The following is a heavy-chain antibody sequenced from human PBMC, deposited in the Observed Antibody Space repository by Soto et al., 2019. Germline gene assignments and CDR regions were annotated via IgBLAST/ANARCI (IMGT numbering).Heavy chain of an antibody. CDR2: VNPIVSMS. V-gene: IGHV1-69*04. CDR3: ATSYGSGYRAFDY. D-gene: IGHD3-10*01. CDR1: GDTFNFYS. Sequence: QVQLVQSGAEVKRPGSSVKVSCKASGDTFNFYSINWVRQAPGLGLEWMGRVNPIVSMSNYAQRFQGRVTMTADKSTSKAYMELSDLRSEDTAIYYCATSYGSGYRAFDYWGQGALVTVSS. J-gene: IGHJ4*02.